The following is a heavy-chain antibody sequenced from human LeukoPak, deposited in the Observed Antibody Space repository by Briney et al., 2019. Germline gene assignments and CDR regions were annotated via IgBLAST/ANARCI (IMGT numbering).Heavy chain of an antibody. Sequence: GGSLRLSCVASGILVSSNYMSWVRRAPGKGLEWGSFIGSTGSTYYADSVKGRFTIFRDKSMNTRYLKMNSLRVEDTAVYYCARRERLGYSYGRGTLDIWGQGKMVTVSS. CDR1: GILVSSNY. V-gene: IGHV3-66*01. CDR2: IGSTGST. CDR3: ARRERLGYSYGRGTLDI. J-gene: IGHJ3*02. D-gene: IGHD5-18*01.